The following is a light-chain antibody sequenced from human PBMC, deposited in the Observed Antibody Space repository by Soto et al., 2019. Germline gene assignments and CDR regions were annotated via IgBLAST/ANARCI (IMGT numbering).Light chain of an antibody. CDR1: ENIGVW. CDR2: KAS. J-gene: IGKJ1*01. Sequence: DIQMTQSPSTLSASVGDRVTITCRASENIGVWLAWYQQKPGKAPKLLIYKASSLQSGVPSRFSGGGSGTEFTLTISSLQPDDFATYYCQHYNSYSEAFDQGTKVDIK. V-gene: IGKV1-5*03. CDR3: QHYNSYSEA.